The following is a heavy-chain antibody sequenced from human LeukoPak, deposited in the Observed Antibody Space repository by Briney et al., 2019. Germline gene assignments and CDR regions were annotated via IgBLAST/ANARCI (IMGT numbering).Heavy chain of an antibody. CDR3: ATDYYDSSGLDAFDI. V-gene: IGHV3-21*01. CDR1: GFTFGSYG. D-gene: IGHD3-22*01. J-gene: IGHJ3*02. CDR2: ISSSSSYI. Sequence: PGGSLRLSCAASGFTFGSYGMHWVRQAPGKGLEWVSAISSSSSYICYADSVKGRFTISRDNAKNSLYLQMNSLRAEDTAVYYCATDYYDSSGLDAFDIWGQGTMVTVSS.